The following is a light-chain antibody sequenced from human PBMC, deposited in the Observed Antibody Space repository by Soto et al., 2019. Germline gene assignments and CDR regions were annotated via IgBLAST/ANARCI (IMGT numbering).Light chain of an antibody. J-gene: IGKJ1*01. V-gene: IGKV1-8*01. CDR2: AAS. CDR1: QDVSSS. CDR3: QQYYTYPWT. Sequence: AIRMTQSPSSLSASTGVKVTITCRASQDVSSSLAWYQQKPGKAPKLLIFAASPVQSGVPSRFSGSGSETDFTVTIICLQSEDFATYYCQQYYTYPWTFGQGTKVEF.